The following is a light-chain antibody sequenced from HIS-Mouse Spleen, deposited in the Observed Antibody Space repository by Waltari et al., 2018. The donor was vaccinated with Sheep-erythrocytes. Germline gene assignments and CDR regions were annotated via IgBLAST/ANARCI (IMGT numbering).Light chain of an antibody. CDR2: LNSAGSH. V-gene: IGLV4-69*01. CDR3: QTWGTGIRV. Sequence: QLVLTQSPSASASLGASVKLTCTLSSGHSSYAIAWHQQQPEKGPRYLMKLNSAGSHSKGDGIPARFSGSSSGAERYLTISSLQSEDEADYYCQTWGTGIRVFGGGTKLTVL. J-gene: IGLJ3*02. CDR1: SGHSSYA.